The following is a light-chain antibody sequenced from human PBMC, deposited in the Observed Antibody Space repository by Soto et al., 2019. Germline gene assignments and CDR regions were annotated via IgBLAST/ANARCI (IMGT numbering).Light chain of an antibody. CDR2: GSS. CDR3: QQFGISHRT. CDR1: QSISSSF. Sequence: EIVLTQSPGTLSLFPGERATLSCRASQSISSSFVGWYQQKPGQAPRLLIYGSSTRATGIPDRFSGSGSGTDFPLTITRLEPEDFAVYYCQQFGISHRTFGQGTKLE. J-gene: IGKJ2*01. V-gene: IGKV3-20*01.